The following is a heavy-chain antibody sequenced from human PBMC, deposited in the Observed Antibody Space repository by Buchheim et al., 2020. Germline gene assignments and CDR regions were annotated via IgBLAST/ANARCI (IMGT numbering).Heavy chain of an antibody. J-gene: IGHJ6*02. V-gene: IGHV4-34*01. CDR1: GGSFSGYY. D-gene: IGHD6-19*01. CDR2: INHSGST. Sequence: QVQLQQWGAGLLKPSETLSLTCAVYGGSFSGYYWSWIRQPPGKGLEWIGEINHSGSTNYNPSLKSRVTISVDKSKNQFSLKLSSVTAADTAVYYCARDPEYSSGYGMDVWGQGTT. CDR3: ARDPEYSSGYGMDV.